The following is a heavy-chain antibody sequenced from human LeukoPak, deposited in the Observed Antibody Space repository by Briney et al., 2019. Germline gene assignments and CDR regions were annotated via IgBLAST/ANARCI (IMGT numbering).Heavy chain of an antibody. D-gene: IGHD6-13*01. CDR3: ARGQQLDQEGRYYFDY. J-gene: IGHJ4*02. CDR1: GGTFSSYA. V-gene: IGHV1-69*13. CDR2: IIPIFGTA. Sequence: SVKVSCKASGGTFSSYAISWVRQAPGQGLEWMGGIIPIFGTADYAQKFQGRVTITADESTSTAYMELSSLRSEDTAVYYCARGQQLDQEGRYYFDYWGQGTLVTVSS.